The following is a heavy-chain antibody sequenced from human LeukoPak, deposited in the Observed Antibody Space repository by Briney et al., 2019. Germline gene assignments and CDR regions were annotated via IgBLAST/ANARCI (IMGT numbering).Heavy chain of an antibody. D-gene: IGHD6-6*01. V-gene: IGHV4-38-2*02. CDR1: GYSISSGYY. Sequence: SETLSLTCTVSGYSISSGYYWGWIRQPPGKGLEWIGSIYHSGSTYYNPSLKSRVTISVDTSKNQFSLKLSSVTAADTAVYYCASPVRRVGAAPTDYWGQGTLVTVSS. CDR2: IYHSGST. CDR3: ASPVRRVGAAPTDY. J-gene: IGHJ4*02.